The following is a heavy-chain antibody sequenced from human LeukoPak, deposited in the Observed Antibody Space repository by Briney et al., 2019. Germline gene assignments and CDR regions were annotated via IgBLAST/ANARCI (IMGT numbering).Heavy chain of an antibody. V-gene: IGHV3-23*01. J-gene: IGHJ6*03. CDR3: VRAASRYVVYYMDV. CDR2: ITGSGAGT. CDR1: NFAFSTYA. Sequence: PGGSLRLSCAASNFAFSTYAMTWVRQAPGKGLEWVSSITGSGAGTSYADSVKGRFTISRDNSKSTLYLQMNSLRAEDTAVYYCVRAASRYVVYYMDVWGKGTTVTVSS. D-gene: IGHD2-2*01.